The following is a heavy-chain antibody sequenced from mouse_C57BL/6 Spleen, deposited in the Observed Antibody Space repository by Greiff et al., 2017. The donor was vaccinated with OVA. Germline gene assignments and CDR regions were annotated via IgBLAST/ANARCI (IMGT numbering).Heavy chain of an antibody. CDR1: GFTFSDYG. CDR3: ARDGSSYVGYAMDY. Sequence: EVQVVESGGGLVKPGGSLKLSCAASGFTFSDYGMHWVRQAPEKGLEWVAYISSGSSTIYYADTVKGRFTISRDNAKNTLFLQMTSLRSEDTAMYYCARDGSSYVGYAMDYWGQGTSVTVSS. D-gene: IGHD1-1*01. CDR2: ISSGSSTI. J-gene: IGHJ4*01. V-gene: IGHV5-17*01.